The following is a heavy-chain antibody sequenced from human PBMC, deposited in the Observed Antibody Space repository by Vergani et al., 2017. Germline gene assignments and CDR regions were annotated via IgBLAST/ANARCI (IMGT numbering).Heavy chain of an antibody. CDR1: GYNFTSYD. J-gene: IGHJ5*02. D-gene: IGHD3-3*01. CDR3: TRRVRDFWSAYPNPETGWFDP. V-gene: IGHV1-46*03. CDR2: INPSGGST. Sequence: QVQLVQSGAEVKKPGASVKVSCKASGYNFTSYDMHWVRQAPGQGLEWMGIINPSGGSTSYAQKFQGRVIMTRDTPTSTVYMELSSLKSEDTAVYYCTRRVRDFWSAYPNPETGWFDPWGQGTLVTVSS.